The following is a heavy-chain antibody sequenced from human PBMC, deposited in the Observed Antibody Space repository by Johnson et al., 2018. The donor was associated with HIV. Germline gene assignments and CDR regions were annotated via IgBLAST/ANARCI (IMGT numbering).Heavy chain of an antibody. J-gene: IGHJ3*02. V-gene: IGHV3-23*04. Sequence: MLLVESGGGLVQPGGSLRLSCAASGFTFSSYAMSWVRQAPGKGLEWVSAISGSGGSTYYADSVKGRFTISRDNSKNTLYLQMNSLRAEDTAVYYCAKDRGDGVAARRRSAFDIWGQGTMVTVSS. CDR3: AKDRGDGVAARRRSAFDI. CDR1: GFTFSSYA. D-gene: IGHD6-6*01. CDR2: ISGSGGST.